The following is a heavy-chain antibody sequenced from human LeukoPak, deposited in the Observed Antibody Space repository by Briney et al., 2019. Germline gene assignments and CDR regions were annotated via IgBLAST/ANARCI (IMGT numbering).Heavy chain of an antibody. CDR2: ISGAGVST. D-gene: IGHD6-19*01. CDR1: GFTFNNYW. V-gene: IGHV3-23*01. Sequence: PGGSLRLSCAASGFTFNNYWMTWVRQAPGKGLEWVSAISGAGVSTFYGDSVKGRFTISRDSSKNTLYLQMNSPRAEDTAVYYCVKEGSIAVAGGALDMWGQGTMVTVSS. J-gene: IGHJ3*02. CDR3: VKEGSIAVAGGALDM.